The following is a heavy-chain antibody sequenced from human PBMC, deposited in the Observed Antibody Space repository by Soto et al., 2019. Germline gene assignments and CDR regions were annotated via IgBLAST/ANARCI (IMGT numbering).Heavy chain of an antibody. CDR1: GFSFSRHS. V-gene: IGHV3-21*04. CDR3: ARATYYYGRSGYLYYFDY. Sequence: GGSPRLSCAVSGFSFSRHSMNWVRQAPGKGAEWVSSISPTSENIYHADTVKGRFTISIDKSKNSLYLQMGSLTAEDTAVYYCARATYYYGRSGYLYYFDYWGQGALVTVSS. J-gene: IGHJ4*02. CDR2: ISPTSENI. D-gene: IGHD3-22*01.